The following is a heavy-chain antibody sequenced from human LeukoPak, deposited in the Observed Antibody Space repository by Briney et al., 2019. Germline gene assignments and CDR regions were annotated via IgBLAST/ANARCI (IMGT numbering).Heavy chain of an antibody. V-gene: IGHV3-53*04. CDR3: ARDRLGYCSGGSCYSGAYYYGMDV. D-gene: IGHD2-15*01. CDR2: IYSGGSA. J-gene: IGHJ6*02. Sequence: PGGSLRLSCAASGFTVSSNYMSWVRQAPGKGLEWVSVIYSGGSAYYADSVKGRFTISRHNSKNTLYLQMNSLRAEDTAVYYCARDRLGYCSGGSCYSGAYYYGMDVWAKGPRSPSP. CDR1: GFTVSSNY.